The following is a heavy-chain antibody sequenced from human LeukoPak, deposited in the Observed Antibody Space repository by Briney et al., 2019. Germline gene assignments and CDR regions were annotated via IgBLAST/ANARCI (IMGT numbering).Heavy chain of an antibody. J-gene: IGHJ4*02. D-gene: IGHD3-22*01. CDR1: GYTFISYG. CDR2: ISAYNGNT. CDR3: ARDPYYDSSPDY. Sequence: GASVKVSCKASGYTFISYGISWVRQAPGQGLEWMGWISAYNGNTNYAQKLQGRVAMTTDTSTSTAYMELRSLRSDDTAVYYCARDPYYDSSPDYWGQGTLVTVSS. V-gene: IGHV1-18*01.